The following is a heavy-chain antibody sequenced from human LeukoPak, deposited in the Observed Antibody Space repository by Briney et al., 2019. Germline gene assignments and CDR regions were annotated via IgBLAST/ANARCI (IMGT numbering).Heavy chain of an antibody. CDR1: GYSLTDLP. D-gene: IGHD6-13*01. Sequence: SVKVSCKVSGYSLTDLPMHWVRQAPGKGLEWMGGFDSQDGKTSYAQKFQGRVTMTEDTSTDTAYMELSSLTSEDTALYYCATYNTSWYRRDYYYYYMDVWGKGTTVTVSS. CDR3: ATYNTSWYRRDYYYYYMDV. V-gene: IGHV1-24*01. CDR2: FDSQDGKT. J-gene: IGHJ6*03.